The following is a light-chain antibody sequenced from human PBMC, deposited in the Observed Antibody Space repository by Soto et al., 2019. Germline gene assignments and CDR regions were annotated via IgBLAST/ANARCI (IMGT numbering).Light chain of an antibody. J-gene: IGLJ1*01. V-gene: IGLV2-14*01. Sequence: SVLTQPASVSGSPGQSITISCTGTSSDVGAYNYVSWYQQHPGKAPKLIIYEVSNRPSGVSWRFSGSKSGNTASLTISGLESEDEADYYCSSHTTSNTRVFGTGTKLTVL. CDR3: SSHTTSNTRV. CDR1: SSDVGAYNY. CDR2: EVS.